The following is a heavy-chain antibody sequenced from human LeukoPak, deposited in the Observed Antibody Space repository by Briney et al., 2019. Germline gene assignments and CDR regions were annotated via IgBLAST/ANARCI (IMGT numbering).Heavy chain of an antibody. Sequence: GGSLRLSCAASGFTFSSYAVSWVRQAPGKGLEWVSAISGSGGSTYYADSVKGRFTISRDNSKNTLYLQMNSLRAEDTAVYYCAKDTDTCSSTSCPANWFDPWGQGTLVTVSS. CDR2: ISGSGGST. CDR3: AKDTDTCSSTSCPANWFDP. V-gene: IGHV3-23*01. D-gene: IGHD2-2*01. CDR1: GFTFSSYA. J-gene: IGHJ5*02.